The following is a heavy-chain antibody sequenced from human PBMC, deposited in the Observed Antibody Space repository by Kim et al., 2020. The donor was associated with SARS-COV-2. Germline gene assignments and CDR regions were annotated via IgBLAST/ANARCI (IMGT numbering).Heavy chain of an antibody. CDR3: ARDEGSGSYTYVY. V-gene: IGHV4-38-2*02. J-gene: IGHJ4*02. Sequence: SETLSLTCTVSGYSISSGYYWGWIRQPPGKGLEWIGSIYHSGSTYYNPSLKSRVTISVDTSKNQFSLKLSSVTAADTAVYYCARDEGSGSYTYVYWGQGTLVTVSS. CDR1: GYSISSGYY. CDR2: IYHSGST. D-gene: IGHD1-26*01.